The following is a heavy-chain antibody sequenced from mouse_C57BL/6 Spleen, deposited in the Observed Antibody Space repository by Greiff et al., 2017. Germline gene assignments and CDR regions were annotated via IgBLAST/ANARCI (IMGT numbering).Heavy chain of an antibody. CDR1: GYTFTSYW. CDR2: INPTDSDT. CDR3: ARQYDRSDAMDY. V-gene: IGHV1-69*02. D-gene: IGHD2-14*01. J-gene: IGHJ4*01. Sequence: QVQLQQPGAELVRPGASVKLSCKASGYTFTSYWMHWVKQRPGHGLEWIGNINPTDSDTNYNQKFKGKATLTVDKSSSTAYMRLSSLTSEDSAVYYCARQYDRSDAMDYWGKGTTVTVSS.